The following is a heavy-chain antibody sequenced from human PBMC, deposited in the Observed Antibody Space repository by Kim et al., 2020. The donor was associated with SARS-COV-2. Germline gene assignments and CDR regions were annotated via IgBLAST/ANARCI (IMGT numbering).Heavy chain of an antibody. D-gene: IGHD6-13*01. J-gene: IGHJ4*02. V-gene: IGHV1-18*01. Sequence: NNAQKLQGRVTLTTDTSTSTAYMELRSLRSDDTAVYYCARAQSYSSSCPYWGQGTLVTVSS. CDR3: ARAQSYSSSCPY.